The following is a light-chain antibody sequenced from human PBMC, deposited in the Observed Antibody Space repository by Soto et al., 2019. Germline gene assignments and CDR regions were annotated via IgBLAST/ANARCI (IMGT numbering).Light chain of an antibody. CDR3: QQYYQWPSYT. CDR1: QTVSSN. V-gene: IGKV3D-15*01. CDR2: GAS. J-gene: IGKJ2*01. Sequence: IELTQSPGTLSVSPGDRASLSCSASQTVSSNFLAWYQQIPAQAPRLLIHGASTRATGITDRFSGSGSGTEFTLTINTLQPEDFAVHYCQQYYQWPSYTFGQGT.